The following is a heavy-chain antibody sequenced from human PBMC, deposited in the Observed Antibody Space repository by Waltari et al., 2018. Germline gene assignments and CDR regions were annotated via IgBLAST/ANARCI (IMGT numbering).Heavy chain of an antibody. CDR1: GGSVSSPSW. CDR2: VHGSGRT. Sequence: QLQLQQSGPGLMKPSGTLSLTCAVSGGSVSSPSWWSWVRQSPGKGLEWIGQVHGSGRTNYSPSFASRVTVSLDTSSNEILLKVTSATAADTAVYYCARDRGRGLYLDSWGQGTQVTVSP. CDR3: ARDRGRGLYLDS. V-gene: IGHV4-4*02. J-gene: IGHJ4*02. D-gene: IGHD2-15*01.